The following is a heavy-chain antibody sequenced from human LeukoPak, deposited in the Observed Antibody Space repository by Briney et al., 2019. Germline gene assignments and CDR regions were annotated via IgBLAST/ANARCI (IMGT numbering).Heavy chain of an antibody. CDR2: ISSSSSYI. J-gene: IGHJ4*02. CDR1: GFTFGSYS. CDR3: ARDLIWEPIDY. D-gene: IGHD1-26*01. V-gene: IGHV3-21*01. Sequence: PGGSLRLSCAASGFTFGSYSMNWVRQAPGKGLEWVSSISSSSSYIYYADSVKGRFTISRDNAKNSLYLQMNSLRAEDTAVYYCARDLIWEPIDYWGQGTLVTVSS.